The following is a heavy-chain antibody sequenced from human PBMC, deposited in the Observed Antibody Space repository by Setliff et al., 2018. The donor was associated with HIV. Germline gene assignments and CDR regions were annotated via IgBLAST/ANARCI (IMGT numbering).Heavy chain of an antibody. V-gene: IGHV3-11*01. CDR2: IGGSGGTDI. J-gene: IGHJ4*02. CDR3: VTVGDYDSSGYYRY. Sequence: KPGGSLRLSCAVSGFTFNDYYMSWIRQAPGKGLEYISYIGGSGGTDIKYADSVKGRFTISRDTAKNSLYLQMNSLRAEDTAVYYCVTVGDYDSSGYYRYWGQGTLVTVSS. CDR1: GFTFNDYY. D-gene: IGHD3-22*01.